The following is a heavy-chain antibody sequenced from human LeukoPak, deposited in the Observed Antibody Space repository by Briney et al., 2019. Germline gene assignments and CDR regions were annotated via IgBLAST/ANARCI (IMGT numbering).Heavy chain of an antibody. D-gene: IGHD3-22*01. Sequence: SVKVSCKASGGTFSSYAISWVRQAPGQGLKWMGRIIPILGIANYAQKFQGRVTVTADKSTSTAYMELSSLRSEDTAVYYCADSSYYDSSGFHFQHWGQGTLVTVSS. V-gene: IGHV1-69*04. CDR3: ADSSYYDSSGFHFQH. CDR2: IIPILGIA. CDR1: GGTFSSYA. J-gene: IGHJ1*01.